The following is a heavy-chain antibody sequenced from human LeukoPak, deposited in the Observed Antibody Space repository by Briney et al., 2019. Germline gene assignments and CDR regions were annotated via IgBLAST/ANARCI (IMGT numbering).Heavy chain of an antibody. CDR3: AGYLGFWFDP. J-gene: IGHJ5*02. CDR1: GCSISSYY. V-gene: IGHV4-4*07. CDR2: IYTSGST. Sequence: PSETLSLTCTVSGCSISSYYMSWVRQPAGKGLGWIGRIYTSGSTNYNPSLKKRVTMSVTASNNQLSLKLSTWTAADTPAYYCAGYLGFWFDPWGEGTMVTVS.